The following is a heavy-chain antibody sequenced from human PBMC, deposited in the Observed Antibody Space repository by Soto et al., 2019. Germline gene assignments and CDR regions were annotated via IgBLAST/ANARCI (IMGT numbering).Heavy chain of an antibody. CDR3: ARGGRLGPLNYYGSGSYYNLFPLYMDV. CDR2: INHSGST. Sequence: SETLSLTCAVYGGSFSGYYWSWIRQPPGKGLEWIGEINHSGSTNYNPSLKSRVTISVDTSKNQFSLKLSSVTAADTAVYYCARGGRLGPLNYYGSGSYYNLFPLYMDVWGKGTTVTVSS. V-gene: IGHV4-34*01. D-gene: IGHD3-10*01. CDR1: GGSFSGYY. J-gene: IGHJ6*03.